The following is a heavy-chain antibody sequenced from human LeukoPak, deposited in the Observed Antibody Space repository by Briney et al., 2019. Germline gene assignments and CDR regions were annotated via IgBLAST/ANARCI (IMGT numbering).Heavy chain of an antibody. D-gene: IGHD4-17*01. CDR3: ARERAGDYGSFDY. CDR2: IYYRGST. CDR1: GCSISSYY. Sequence: PSETLSLTCTVSGCSISSYYWSWIRQPPGKGLEWIGYIYYRGSTNYNPSLKSRVTISVDTSKNQFSLKLSSVTAADTAVYYCARERAGDYGSFDYWGQGTLVTVSS. V-gene: IGHV4-59*01. J-gene: IGHJ4*02.